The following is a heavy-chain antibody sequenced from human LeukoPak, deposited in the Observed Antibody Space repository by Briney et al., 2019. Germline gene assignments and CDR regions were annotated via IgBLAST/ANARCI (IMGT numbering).Heavy chain of an antibody. J-gene: IGHJ4*02. CDR3: ARGSSGWSPFDY. CDR2: INSDGSST. Sequence: GGSLRLSCAASGFTFSSYWMHWVRQAPGKGLVWVSRINSDGSSTSYADSVKGRFAISRDNAKNTLYLQMNSLRAEDTAVYYCARGSSGWSPFDYWGQGTLVTVSS. D-gene: IGHD6-19*01. CDR1: GFTFSSYW. V-gene: IGHV3-74*01.